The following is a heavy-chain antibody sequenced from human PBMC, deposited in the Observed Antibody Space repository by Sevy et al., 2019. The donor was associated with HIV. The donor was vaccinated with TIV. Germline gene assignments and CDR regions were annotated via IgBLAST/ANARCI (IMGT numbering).Heavy chain of an antibody. CDR2: IYHSGGT. CDR3: VRDGRGSYRAYFDYMDF. D-gene: IGHD1-26*01. CDR1: GYSISSGYY. J-gene: IGHJ6*03. V-gene: IGHV4-38-2*01. Sequence: SETLSLTCAVSGYSISSGYYWGWIRQPPGKGLEWIGSIYHSGGTYYNPSLKSRVTISVDTSKNQFSLKLSSVTAADTAVCYCVRDGRGSYRAYFDYMDFWGKGTTVTVSS.